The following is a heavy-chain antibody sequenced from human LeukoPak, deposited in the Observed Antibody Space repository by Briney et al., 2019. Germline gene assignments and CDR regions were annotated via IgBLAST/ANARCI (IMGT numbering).Heavy chain of an antibody. Sequence: PGGSLRLSCAASGFTVSSNYMSWVRQAPGKGLEWVSVIYSGGSTYYADSVKGRFTISRDNSKNTLYPQMNSLRAEDTAVYYCARDCSSTSCSDAFDIWGQGTMVTVSS. CDR1: GFTVSSNY. V-gene: IGHV3-53*01. J-gene: IGHJ3*02. CDR2: IYSGGST. CDR3: ARDCSSTSCSDAFDI. D-gene: IGHD2-2*01.